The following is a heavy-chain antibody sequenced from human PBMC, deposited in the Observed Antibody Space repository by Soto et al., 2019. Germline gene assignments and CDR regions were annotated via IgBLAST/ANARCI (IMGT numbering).Heavy chain of an antibody. Sequence: VPLVESGGGVVQPGRSLKLACVASGFSFSTYGMHWVRQAPGKGLEWLAVIWHDGSIKYYADSVRGRFTISRDNSEDTLFLQIDGLRIEDTALYYCARAVGPFDYWGQGTLVSVSS. D-gene: IGHD1-26*01. CDR2: IWHDGSIK. CDR1: GFSFSTYG. J-gene: IGHJ4*02. V-gene: IGHV3-33*01. CDR3: ARAVGPFDY.